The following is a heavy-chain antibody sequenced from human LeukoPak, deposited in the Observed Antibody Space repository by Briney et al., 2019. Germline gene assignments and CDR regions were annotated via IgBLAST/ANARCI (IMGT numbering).Heavy chain of an antibody. CDR3: ARDYIGGYAPFDP. V-gene: IGHV1-69*05. CDR2: IIPIFGTA. J-gene: IGHJ5*02. D-gene: IGHD3-22*01. CDR1: GGTFSSYA. Sequence: SVKVSCKASGGTFSSYAISWVRQAPGQGLEWMGGIIPIFGTANYAQKFQGRVTITTDESTSTAYMELSSLRSEDTAVYCCARDYIGGYAPFDPWGQGTLVSFSS.